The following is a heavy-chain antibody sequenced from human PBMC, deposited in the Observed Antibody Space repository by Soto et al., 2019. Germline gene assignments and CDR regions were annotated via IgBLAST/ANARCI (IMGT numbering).Heavy chain of an antibody. V-gene: IGHV1-2*04. J-gene: IGHJ3*02. CDR1: GYTFTGYY. CDR3: ASPSVITDPAFDI. D-gene: IGHD3-10*01. Sequence: GASVKVSCKASGYTFTGYYMHWVRQAPGQGLEWMGWINPNSGGTNYAQKFQGWVTMTRDTSISTAYMELSRLRSDDTAVYYCASPSVITDPAFDIWGQGTMVTVSS. CDR2: INPNSGGT.